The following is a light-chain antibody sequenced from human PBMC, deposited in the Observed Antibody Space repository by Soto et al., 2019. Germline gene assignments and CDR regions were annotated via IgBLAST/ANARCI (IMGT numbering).Light chain of an antibody. V-gene: IGKV3-20*01. CDR2: GAS. CDR1: QSVSSSY. Sequence: VFSQSPGTLSLSPGERATLSCRASQSVSSSYLAWYQQKPGQAPRLLIYGASSRATGIPDRFSGSGSGTDFTLTISRLEPQDFAVYYCQQYGSSPSITFGQGTRLEIK. J-gene: IGKJ5*01. CDR3: QQYGSSPSIT.